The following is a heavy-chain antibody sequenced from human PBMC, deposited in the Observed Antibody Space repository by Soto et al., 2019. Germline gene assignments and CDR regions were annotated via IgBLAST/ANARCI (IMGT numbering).Heavy chain of an antibody. D-gene: IGHD2-2*02. CDR3: ASHQGYQLLYGPFDY. Sequence: ASVKVSCKASGYTFTSYAMHWVRQAPGQRLEWMGWINAGNGNTKYSQKFQGRVTITRDTSASTAYMELSSLRSEDTAVYYCASHQGYQLLYGPFDYWGQGTLVTVSS. J-gene: IGHJ4*02. CDR2: INAGNGNT. CDR1: GYTFTSYA. V-gene: IGHV1-3*01.